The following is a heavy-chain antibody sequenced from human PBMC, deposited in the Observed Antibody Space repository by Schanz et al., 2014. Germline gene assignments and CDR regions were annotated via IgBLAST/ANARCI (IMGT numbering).Heavy chain of an antibody. V-gene: IGHV1-8*01. D-gene: IGHD3-10*01. J-gene: IGHJ3*02. Sequence: QVQLVQSGAEVKKPGASVKVSCKASGYTFTSYDINWVRQATGQGLEWMGWMNSKTGNTGYAQRFQGRVTMTRDTSTSTVYMELSSLRSEDTAVYYCAKGRFGELSAFDIWGQGTMVAVSS. CDR3: AKGRFGELSAFDI. CDR2: MNSKTGNT. CDR1: GYTFTSYD.